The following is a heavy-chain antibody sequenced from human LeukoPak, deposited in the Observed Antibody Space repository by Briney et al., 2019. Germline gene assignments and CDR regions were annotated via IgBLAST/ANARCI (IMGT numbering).Heavy chain of an antibody. D-gene: IGHD3-16*01. J-gene: IGHJ5*02. Sequence: SETLSLTCAVYGGSFSGYYWSWIRQPPGKGLEWIGEINHSGSTNYNPSLKSRVTISVDTSKNQFSLKLSSVTAADTAVYYCARVIPPYYPRLDPWGQGTLVTVSS. CDR2: INHSGST. CDR1: GGSFSGYY. CDR3: ARVIPPYYPRLDP. V-gene: IGHV4-34*01.